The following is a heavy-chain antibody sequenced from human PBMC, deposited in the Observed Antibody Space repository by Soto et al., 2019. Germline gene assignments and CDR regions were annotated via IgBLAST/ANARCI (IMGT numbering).Heavy chain of an antibody. V-gene: IGHV3-74*01. CDR1: GFTFGNYW. CDR3: ARVKSGSYDWFDP. CDR2: INTDGSRT. D-gene: IGHD3-10*01. J-gene: IGHJ5*02. Sequence: VQLVESGGGLVQPGGSLRLSCAASGFTFGNYWMHWVRQAPGKGLMWVSRINTDGSRTTYADSVKGRFVISRDNAKNTVYLQMNSLRAEDTAVYYCARVKSGSYDWFDPWGQGTLVTVSS.